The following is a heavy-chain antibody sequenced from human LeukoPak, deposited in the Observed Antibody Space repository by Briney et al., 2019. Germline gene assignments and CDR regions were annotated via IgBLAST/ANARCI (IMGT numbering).Heavy chain of an antibody. J-gene: IGHJ6*03. V-gene: IGHV4-4*07. Sequence: PSETLSLTCTVSGDSMSSSYWSWIRQPAGKGLEWIGRIYASGSANYNPSLKSRVTLSVDTSRNQFSLKLSSVTAADTAVYHCARDIRSHNGPGGYYYYYMDVWGKGTTVTVSS. CDR1: GDSMSSSY. D-gene: IGHD2-8*01. CDR2: IYASGSA. CDR3: ARDIRSHNGPGGYYYYYMDV.